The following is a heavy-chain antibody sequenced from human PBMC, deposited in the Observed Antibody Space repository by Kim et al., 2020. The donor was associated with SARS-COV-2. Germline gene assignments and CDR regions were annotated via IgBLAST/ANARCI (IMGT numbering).Heavy chain of an antibody. Sequence: AYAAAVKGRFTISRDDSKNTAYLQMNSLKTEDTAVYYCTPLDDYYYYGMDVWGQGTTVTVSS. V-gene: IGHV3-73*01. J-gene: IGHJ6*02. CDR3: TPLDDYYYYGMDV.